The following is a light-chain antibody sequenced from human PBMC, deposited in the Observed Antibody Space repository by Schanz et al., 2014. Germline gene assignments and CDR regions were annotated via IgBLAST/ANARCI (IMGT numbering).Light chain of an antibody. Sequence: QSALTQPRSVSGSPGQSVTISCTGTSSDVGAYNYVSWYQQHPGTAPKLIIYDVTDRPSGVPDRFSGSKSGNTASLTISGLQTEDEADYYCSSYTSSSTVVFGGGTKLTVL. V-gene: IGLV2-11*01. J-gene: IGLJ2*01. CDR2: DVT. CDR3: SSYTSSSTVV. CDR1: SSDVGAYNY.